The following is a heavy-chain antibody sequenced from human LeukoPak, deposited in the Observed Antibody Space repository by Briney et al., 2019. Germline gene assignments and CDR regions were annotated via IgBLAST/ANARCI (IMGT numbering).Heavy chain of an antibody. Sequence: GGSLRLSCAASGFTFSSYGMHWVRQAPGKGLDWVSIIYSGGTTYYADSVKGRFTISRDTSKNTLYLQMNSLRAEDTAVYFCARDSGSSYYYYYMDVWGKGTTVTVSS. CDR3: ARDSGSSYYYYYMDV. CDR2: IYSGGTT. V-gene: IGHV3-66*02. J-gene: IGHJ6*03. D-gene: IGHD6-13*01. CDR1: GFTFSSYG.